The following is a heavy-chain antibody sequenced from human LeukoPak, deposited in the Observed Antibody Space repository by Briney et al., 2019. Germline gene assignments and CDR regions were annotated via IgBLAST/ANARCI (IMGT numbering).Heavy chain of an antibody. D-gene: IGHD6-13*01. CDR2: IKSKGDGGTT. Sequence: PGGSLRLSCAASGFTFNIAWVSWVRQAPGKGVEWVGRIKSKGDGGTTDYAAPVKGRFTMSRDDSKSTLYLQMNSLKVEDTAIYYCSTDWYDYWGQGTLVTVSS. J-gene: IGHJ4*02. CDR1: GFTFNIAW. CDR3: STDWYDY. V-gene: IGHV3-15*01.